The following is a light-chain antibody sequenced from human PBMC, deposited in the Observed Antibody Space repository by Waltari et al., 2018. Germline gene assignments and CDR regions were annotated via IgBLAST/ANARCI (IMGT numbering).Light chain of an antibody. CDR2: SNT. CDR1: RSNIATNT. V-gene: IGLV1-44*01. CDR3: SSWDDSLKAVV. Sequence: SVLTQPPSASGAPGQRVTMSCSGSRSNIATNTVNWYQHLPGTAPKLLIYSNTHRPSGVPDRFSGSKSGTSASLAISGLQSDDEADYYCSSWDDSLKAVVFGGGTKLTVL. J-gene: IGLJ2*01.